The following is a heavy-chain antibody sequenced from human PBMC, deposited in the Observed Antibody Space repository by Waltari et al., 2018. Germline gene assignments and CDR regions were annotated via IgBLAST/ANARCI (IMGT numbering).Heavy chain of an antibody. V-gene: IGHV3-23*03. Sequence: EVQLLESGGGLVQPGGSLRLSCAASGFTFSSYAMSWVRQAPGKGLEWVSVIYSGGSTYYADSVKGRFTISRDNSKNTLYLQMNSLRAEDTAVYYCAKDLTYCSSTSCYHGYYMDVWGKGTTVIVSS. J-gene: IGHJ6*03. CDR2: IYSGGST. D-gene: IGHD2-2*01. CDR3: AKDLTYCSSTSCYHGYYMDV. CDR1: GFTFSSYA.